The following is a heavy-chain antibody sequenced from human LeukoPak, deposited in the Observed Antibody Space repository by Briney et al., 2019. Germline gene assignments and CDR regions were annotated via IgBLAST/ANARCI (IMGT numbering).Heavy chain of an antibody. J-gene: IGHJ4*02. CDR3: ARRSGVLASRDPRYYFDH. V-gene: IGHV4-59*11. CDR1: VGSISIHY. CDR2: FYYSAST. Sequence: SETLSLTCIVSVGSISIHYWSCIRQTPGGGLEYIGYFYYSASTDYNPSLTSRVNISLDPSKNPFSLTLSSVPVADTALYSCARRSGVLASRDPRYYFDHWGQGTLVTVSS. D-gene: IGHD2-21*01.